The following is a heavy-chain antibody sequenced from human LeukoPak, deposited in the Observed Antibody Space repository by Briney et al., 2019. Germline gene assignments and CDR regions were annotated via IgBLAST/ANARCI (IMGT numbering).Heavy chain of an antibody. D-gene: IGHD2-2*01. CDR2: IYYSGST. CDR1: GGSISSGGYY. CDR3: ARRNVVVPAAMARAFDI. Sequence: PSETLSLTCTVSGGSISSGGYYWSWIRQHPGKGLEWIGSIYYSGSTYYNPSLKSRVTMSVDMAKNQFSLKLSSVTAADTAVYYCARRNVVVPAAMARAFDIWGQGTMVTVSP. V-gene: IGHV4-39*01. J-gene: IGHJ3*02.